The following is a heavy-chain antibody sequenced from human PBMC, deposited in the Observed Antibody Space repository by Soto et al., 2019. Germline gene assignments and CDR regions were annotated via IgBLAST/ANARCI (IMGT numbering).Heavy chain of an antibody. J-gene: IGHJ4*02. CDR2: ISYDGTNK. Sequence: QVQLVESGGGVVQPGTSLRLSCAASGFTLSSYGMHWVRQAPGKGLEWVAVISYDGTNKYYADSVKDRFTISRDNSKNTLYLQMNSLRGEDTALYYCANGSDYAAAKNYFEGWGQGTLVTVSS. V-gene: IGHV3-30*18. D-gene: IGHD4-17*01. CDR3: ANGSDYAAAKNYFEG. CDR1: GFTLSSYG.